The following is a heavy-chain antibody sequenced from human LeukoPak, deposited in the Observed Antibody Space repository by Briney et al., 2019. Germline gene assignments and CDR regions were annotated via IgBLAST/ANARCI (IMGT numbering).Heavy chain of an antibody. D-gene: IGHD3-10*01. V-gene: IGHV3-23*01. CDR3: AKSANTWPYYFDY. CDR2: ISGSGGST. Sequence: GSLRLSCVASGFTVNNYAMSWVRQAPGKGLEWVSGISGSGGSTYYADSVEGRFTISRDNSKNTLFLQMNSLRAEDTAVYYCAKSANTWPYYFDYWGQGTLVTVSS. J-gene: IGHJ4*02. CDR1: GFTVNNYA.